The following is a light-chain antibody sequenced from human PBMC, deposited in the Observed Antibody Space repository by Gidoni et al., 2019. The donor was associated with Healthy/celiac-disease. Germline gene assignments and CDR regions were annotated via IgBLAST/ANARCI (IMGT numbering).Light chain of an antibody. V-gene: IGKV1-39*01. J-gene: IGKJ2*03. CDR2: AAS. CDR3: QQSYSTPPS. CDR1: QSISSY. Sequence: QMTPSPSSLSASVGDRVTITCRASQSISSYLNWYQQKPGKAPKLLIYAASSLQSGVPLRFSGSGSGTDSTLTISSLQPEDFATYYCQQSYSTPPSFGQGTKLEIK.